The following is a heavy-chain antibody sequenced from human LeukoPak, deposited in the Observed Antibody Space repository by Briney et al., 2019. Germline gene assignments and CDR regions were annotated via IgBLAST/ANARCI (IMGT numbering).Heavy chain of an antibody. V-gene: IGHV3-74*01. CDR3: ARAPVAGYFDY. Sequence: GGSLRLSCAASGFTFSSYWMHWVRQAPGKGLVWVSRINSDGSSTSYADSVEGRFTISRDNAKNTLYLQMNSLRAEDTAVYYCARAPVAGYFDYWGQGTLVTVSS. D-gene: IGHD6-19*01. CDR1: GFTFSSYW. J-gene: IGHJ4*02. CDR2: INSDGSST.